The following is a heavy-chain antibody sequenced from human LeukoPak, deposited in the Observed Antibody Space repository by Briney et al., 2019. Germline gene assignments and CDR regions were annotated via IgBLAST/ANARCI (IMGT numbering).Heavy chain of an antibody. J-gene: IGHJ3*02. V-gene: IGHV4-59*11. D-gene: IGHD2-8*01. CDR3: AGDQISMNAFDM. CDR1: GASMSGHY. Sequence: SETLSLTCTVSGASMSGHYLTWIRQPPGKGLEWVGYISYIGSTHYNLSLKSRVTISVDTSRNQFSLKLSSVTAADTAVYYFAGDQISMNAFDMWGQGTMVTVSS. CDR2: ISYIGST.